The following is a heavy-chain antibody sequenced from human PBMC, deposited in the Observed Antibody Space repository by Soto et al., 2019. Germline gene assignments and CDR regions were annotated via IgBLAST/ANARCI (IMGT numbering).Heavy chain of an antibody. Sequence: EVQLVESGGGLVQPGGSLRLSCVDSGFTCSSYWMSWVRQAPVKGLEWVGNIKQDGSEENYVDSLKGRFTISRDNAKNSMYLQMNSLRAEDTAVYYCARIAATGRGWAVWGQGTTVVVSS. J-gene: IGHJ6*02. CDR2: IKQDGSEE. V-gene: IGHV3-7*01. CDR3: ARIAATGRGWAV. CDR1: GFTCSSYW. D-gene: IGHD6-13*01.